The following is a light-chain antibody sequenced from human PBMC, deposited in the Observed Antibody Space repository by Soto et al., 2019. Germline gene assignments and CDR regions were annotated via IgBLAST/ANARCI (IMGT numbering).Light chain of an antibody. CDR3: MQGTHWHPIT. J-gene: IGKJ5*01. CDR1: QSLLHSDGNTY. CDR2: KVS. V-gene: IGKV2-30*02. Sequence: DFVMTQTTLSSPVTLGEPASISCRSMQSLLHSDGNTYLSALQQKPGHPPRLLIXKVSNRDSGVPDSFSGSGSGTDFTLKISRVEVEDVGVYYCMQGTHWHPITFGQGTRLEIK.